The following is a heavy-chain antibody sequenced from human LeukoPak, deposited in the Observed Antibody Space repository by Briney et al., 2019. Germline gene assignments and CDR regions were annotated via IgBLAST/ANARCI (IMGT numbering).Heavy chain of an antibody. CDR2: VYYGGST. J-gene: IGHJ4*02. D-gene: IGHD3-22*01. V-gene: IGHV4-39*01. CDR1: GGSINSDAYY. CDR3: ARHVGYYDSSAPFDY. Sequence: SETLSLTCTVSGGSINSDAYYCVWLRQPPGKGLEWIGSVYYGGSTYYNSSLKSRVTISADTSKNQFSLRLSSVTASDTAVYYCARHVGYYDSSAPFDYWGQGTLVTVSS.